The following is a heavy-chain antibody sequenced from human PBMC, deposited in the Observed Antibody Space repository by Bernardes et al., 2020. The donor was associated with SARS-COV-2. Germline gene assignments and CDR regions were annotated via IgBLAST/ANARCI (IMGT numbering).Heavy chain of an antibody. CDR2: IKQDGSEK. D-gene: IGHD3-3*01. CDR1: GFTFSSYW. CDR3: ARGIPQYPYYDFWGGYYTEYYFDY. V-gene: IGHV3-7*05. J-gene: IGHJ4*02. Sequence: GGSLRLSCAASGFTFSSYWMSWVRQAPGKGLEWVANIKQDGSEKYYVDSVKGRFTISRDNAKNSLYLQMNSLRAEDTAVYYCARGIPQYPYYDFWGGYYTEYYFDYGGQGTLVTVSS.